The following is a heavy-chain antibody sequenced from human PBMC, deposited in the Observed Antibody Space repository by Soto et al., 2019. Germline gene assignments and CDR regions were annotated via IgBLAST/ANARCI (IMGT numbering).Heavy chain of an antibody. D-gene: IGHD3-22*01. Sequence: QVQLQESGPGLVKPSETLPLSCSVSGVSISSYYWNWVRQPPGKGLEWIGYIYYSGSTNYNPSLTSRVTISVDTSKHQFSLNLSSVTAADTAIYYCATWGYYYDGSGYHDYWGQGTLVTVSS. CDR3: ATWGYYYDGSGYHDY. V-gene: IGHV4-59*01. CDR2: IYYSGST. CDR1: GVSISSYY. J-gene: IGHJ4*02.